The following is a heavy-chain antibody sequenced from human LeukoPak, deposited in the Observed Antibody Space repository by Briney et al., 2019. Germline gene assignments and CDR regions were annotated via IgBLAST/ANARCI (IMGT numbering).Heavy chain of an antibody. CDR1: GGSISSSSYY. J-gene: IGHJ5*02. CDR3: ASHSAEYDILTGYHSYNSFDP. V-gene: IGHV4-39*01. Sequence: SETLSLTCTVSGGSISSSSYYWGWIRQSPGKGLEWIGSAYYSGSPYYDPSLKSRVTISVDTSKNQFSLKLSSVTAADTAVYYCASHSAEYDILTGYHSYNSFDPWGQGILVTVSS. D-gene: IGHD3-9*01. CDR2: AYYSGSP.